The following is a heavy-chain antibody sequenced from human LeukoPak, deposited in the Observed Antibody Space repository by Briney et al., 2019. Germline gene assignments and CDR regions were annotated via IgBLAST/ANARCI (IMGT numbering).Heavy chain of an antibody. CDR3: ARAGGHYDSSGSFDY. CDR1: GFTFSDYY. Sequence: GGSLRLSCAASGFTFSDYYMSWIRQAPGKGLEWVSYISSSSSHTNYADSVKGRFTISRDNAKNSLYLQMNSLRAEDTAVYYCARAGGHYDSSGSFDYWGQGTLVTVSS. D-gene: IGHD3-22*01. J-gene: IGHJ4*02. V-gene: IGHV3-11*06. CDR2: ISSSSSHT.